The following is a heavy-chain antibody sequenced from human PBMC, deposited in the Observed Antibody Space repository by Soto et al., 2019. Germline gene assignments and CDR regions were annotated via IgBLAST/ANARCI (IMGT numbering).Heavy chain of an antibody. CDR2: INHSGST. V-gene: IGHV4-34*01. CDR3: ARGRSSYYYGSGSYYNVRDYYYYMDV. CDR1: GGSFSGYY. D-gene: IGHD3-10*01. Sequence: PSKTLSLTCAVYGGSFSGYYWSWIRQPPGKGLEWIGEINHSGSTNYNPSLKSRVTISVDTSKNQFSLKLSSVTAADTAVYYCARGRSSYYYGSGSYYNVRDYYYYMDVWGKGTTVTVSS. J-gene: IGHJ6*03.